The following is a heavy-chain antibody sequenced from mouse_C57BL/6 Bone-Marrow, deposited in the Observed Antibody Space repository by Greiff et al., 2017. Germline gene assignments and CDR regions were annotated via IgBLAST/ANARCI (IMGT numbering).Heavy chain of an antibody. CDR1: GYTFTSYD. J-gene: IGHJ4*01. Sequence: LQESGPELVKPGASVKLSCKASGYTFTSYDINWVKQRPGQGLEWIGWIYPRDGSTEYNEKFKGKATLTVDTSSSTAYMELHSLTSEDSAVYFCAREYYGNPYYYAMDYWGQGTSVTVSS. CDR2: IYPRDGST. V-gene: IGHV1-85*01. D-gene: IGHD2-1*01. CDR3: AREYYGNPYYYAMDY.